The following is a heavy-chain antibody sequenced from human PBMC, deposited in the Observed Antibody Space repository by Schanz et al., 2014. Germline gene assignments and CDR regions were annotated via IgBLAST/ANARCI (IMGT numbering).Heavy chain of an antibody. J-gene: IGHJ4*02. V-gene: IGHV3-23*04. D-gene: IGHD3-22*01. CDR1: GFTLSNYA. CDR3: ARVDSSGYFFDN. Sequence: EVQLAESGGGLAQPGGSLRLSCAASGFTLSNYAMSWVRQAPGKGLEWVSALSEGGGGTHYADSVRGRFTISSDSSKNTVHLQMSSLRVEDTAVYYCARVDSSGYFFDNWGQGTRVTVSS. CDR2: LSEGGGGT.